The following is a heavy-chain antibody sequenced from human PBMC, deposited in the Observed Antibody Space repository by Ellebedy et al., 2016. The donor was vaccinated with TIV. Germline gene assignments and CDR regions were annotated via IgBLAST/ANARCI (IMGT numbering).Heavy chain of an antibody. CDR3: VKHDGRIAADIDY. D-gene: IGHD6-13*01. J-gene: IGHJ4*02. CDR2: ISSNGGST. V-gene: IGHV3-64D*06. Sequence: GESLKISCSASGFTFSSYAMHWVRQAPGKGLEYVSAISSNGGSTYYADSVKGRFTISRDNSKNTLYLQMSSLRAEDTAVYYCVKHDGRIAADIDYWGQGTLVTVSS. CDR1: GFTFSSYA.